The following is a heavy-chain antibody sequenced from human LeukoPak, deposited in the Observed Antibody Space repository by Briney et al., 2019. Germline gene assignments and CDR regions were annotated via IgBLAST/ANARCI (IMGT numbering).Heavy chain of an antibody. CDR2: INHSGST. CDR3: ARLAAAGYGVTRWFDP. CDR1: GGSFSGYY. Sequence: PSETLSLTCAVYGGSFSGYYWSWIRQPPGKGLEWIGEINHSGSTNYNPSLKSRVTISVDTSKNQFSLKLSSVTAADTAVYYCARLAAAGYGVTRWFDPWGQGTLVTVSS. V-gene: IGHV4-34*01. D-gene: IGHD6-13*01. J-gene: IGHJ5*02.